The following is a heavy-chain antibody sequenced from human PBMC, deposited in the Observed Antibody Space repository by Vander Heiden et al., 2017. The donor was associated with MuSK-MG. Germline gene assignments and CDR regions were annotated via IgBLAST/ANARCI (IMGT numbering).Heavy chain of an antibody. J-gene: IGHJ4*02. CDR3: ARGRLWTTVTTLLYYFDY. Sequence: QVQLVQSGAEVKKPGSSVKVSCKASGGTFSSYAISWVRQAPGQGLEWMGGIIPIFGTANYAQKFQGRVTITADESTSTAYMELSSLRSEDTAVYYCARGRLWTTVTTLLYYFDYWGQGTLVTVSS. D-gene: IGHD4-17*01. CDR1: GGTFSSYA. V-gene: IGHV1-69*01. CDR2: IIPIFGTA.